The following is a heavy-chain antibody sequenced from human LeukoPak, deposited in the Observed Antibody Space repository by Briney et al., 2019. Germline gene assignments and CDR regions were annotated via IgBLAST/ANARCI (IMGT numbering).Heavy chain of an antibody. V-gene: IGHV4-39*01. CDR2: IYYTGST. Sequence: SETLSLTCSVSGGSVTSGGFYWAWLRQPPGKGSEWIATIYYTGSTYYNPSLQSRLTISIDTSKNEFSLRLTSVTATDTAVYHCARHSGSGSLSRPFDPWGQGILVTVSS. CDR3: ARHSGSGSLSRPFDP. CDR1: GGSVTSGGFY. D-gene: IGHD3-10*01. J-gene: IGHJ5*02.